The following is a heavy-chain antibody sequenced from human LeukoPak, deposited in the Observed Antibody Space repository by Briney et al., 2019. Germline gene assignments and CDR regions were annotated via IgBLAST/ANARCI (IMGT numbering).Heavy chain of an antibody. J-gene: IGHJ4*02. Sequence: SETLSLTCTVSGGPISSYYWSWIRQPPGKGLEWIGYIYYSGSTNYNPSLKSRVTISVDTSKNQFSLKLSSVTAADTAVYYCARAPTTVTTVFDYWGQGTLVTVSS. CDR3: ARAPTTVTTVFDY. D-gene: IGHD4-11*01. CDR1: GGPISSYY. V-gene: IGHV4-59*01. CDR2: IYYSGST.